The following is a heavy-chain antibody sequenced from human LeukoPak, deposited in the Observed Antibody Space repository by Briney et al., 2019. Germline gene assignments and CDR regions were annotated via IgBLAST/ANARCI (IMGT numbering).Heavy chain of an antibody. D-gene: IGHD2-21*02. Sequence: GGSLRLSCAASGFTFSSYAMSWVRQAPGKGLEWVSAISGSGGSIYYADSVKGRFTISRDNSKNTLYLQMNSLRAEDTAVYYCAKDMGGGDCYSDWGQGTLVTVSS. CDR2: ISGSGGSI. J-gene: IGHJ4*02. CDR3: AKDMGGGDCYSD. V-gene: IGHV3-23*01. CDR1: GFTFSSYA.